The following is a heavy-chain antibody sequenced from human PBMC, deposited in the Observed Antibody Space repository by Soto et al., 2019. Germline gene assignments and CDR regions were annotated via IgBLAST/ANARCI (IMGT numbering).Heavy chain of an antibody. J-gene: IGHJ4*02. CDR2: ISSTTNYI. Sequence: EVQLLESGGGLVQPGGSLRLSCAASGFSFDDYAMNWVRQAPGKGLEWVSSISSTTNYIYYGDSMKGRFTISRDNAKNSLYLEMNSLRAEDTAVYYCARESEDLTSNFDYWGQGTLVTVSS. V-gene: IGHV3-21*06. CDR1: GFSFDDYA. CDR3: ARESEDLTSNFDY.